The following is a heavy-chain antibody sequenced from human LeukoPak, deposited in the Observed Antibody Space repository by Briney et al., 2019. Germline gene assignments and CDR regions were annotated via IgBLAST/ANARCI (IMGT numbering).Heavy chain of an antibody. CDR2: ISSSSSTI. Sequence: GGSLRLSCAASGFTFSSYSMNWVRQAPGKGLEWVSYISSSSSTIYYADSVKGRFTISRDNAKNSLYLQMNSLRAEDTAVYYCARSRLGSYLGFDYWGQGTLVTVSS. J-gene: IGHJ4*02. V-gene: IGHV3-48*04. D-gene: IGHD1-26*01. CDR3: ARSRLGSYLGFDY. CDR1: GFTFSSYS.